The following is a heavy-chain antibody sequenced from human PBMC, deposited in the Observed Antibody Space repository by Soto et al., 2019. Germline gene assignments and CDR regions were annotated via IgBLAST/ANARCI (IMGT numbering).Heavy chain of an antibody. D-gene: IGHD4-17*01. V-gene: IGHV4-4*02. J-gene: IGHJ4*02. CDR3: AVNDYGGYSGFPTSN. CDR1: GGSTSSDIW. Sequence: SETLSLTCAVSGGSTSSDIWWCWVRQPPGRGLEWIGEIYHSGSTNYNPSLKSRLTISVDKSKNQFSLNLNSVTAADTAVYYCAVNDYGGYSGFPTSNWGQGTLGTVSS. CDR2: IYHSGST.